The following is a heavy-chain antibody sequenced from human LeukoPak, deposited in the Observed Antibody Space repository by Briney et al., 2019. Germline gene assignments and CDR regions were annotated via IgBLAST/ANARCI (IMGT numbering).Heavy chain of an antibody. Sequence: GGSLRLSCAASGFTFSNAWMSWVRQAPGKGLEWVGRIKSKTDGGTTDYAAPVKGRFTISRDDSKNTLYLQMNSLKTEDTAVYYCTTSGYSSSWSYYYYMDVWGKGTTVTVSS. D-gene: IGHD6-13*01. J-gene: IGHJ6*03. CDR3: TTSGYSSSWSYYYYMDV. CDR2: IKSKTDGGTT. V-gene: IGHV3-15*01. CDR1: GFTFSNAW.